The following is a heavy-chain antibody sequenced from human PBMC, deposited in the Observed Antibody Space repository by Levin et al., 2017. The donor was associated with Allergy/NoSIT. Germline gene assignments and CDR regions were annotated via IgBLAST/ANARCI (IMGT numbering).Heavy chain of an antibody. CDR3: AKDLGVYGSGRYNYMDV. J-gene: IGHJ6*03. V-gene: IGHV3-30*18. Sequence: GESLKISCAASGFTFNTYAMHWVRQAPGKGLEWVAVISYHGSNKYYADSVKGRFSVSRDNSKNTLYLQMHSLGAEDSAVYYCAKDLGVYGSGRYNYMDVWGKGTTVTVSS. CDR2: ISYHGSNK. D-gene: IGHD3-10*01. CDR1: GFTFNTYA.